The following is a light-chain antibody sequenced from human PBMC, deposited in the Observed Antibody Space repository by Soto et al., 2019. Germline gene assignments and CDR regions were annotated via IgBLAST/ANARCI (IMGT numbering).Light chain of an antibody. CDR2: EGS. CDR1: SSDVAFYNL. J-gene: IGLJ3*02. V-gene: IGLV2-23*03. CDR3: CSYAGSNTFV. Sequence: QSALTHPASVSGSAGQSITISCTGTSSDVAFYNLVSWYQHHPGKAPKLMIYEGSKRPSGVSNRFSGSKSGNTASLTISGLQAEDEADYYCCSYAGSNTFVFGGGTQLTVL.